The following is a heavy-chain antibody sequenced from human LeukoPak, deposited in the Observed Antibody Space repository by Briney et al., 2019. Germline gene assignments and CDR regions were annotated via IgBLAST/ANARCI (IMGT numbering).Heavy chain of an antibody. Sequence: ASVKVSCKASGYTFTSYGISWVRQAPGQGLEWMGWISAYNGNTNYAQKLQGRVTITTDTSTSTAYMELRSLRSDDTAVYHCARDWRIVGANTHYYYGMDVWGQGATVTVSS. CDR1: GYTFTSYG. J-gene: IGHJ6*02. D-gene: IGHD1-26*01. CDR3: ARDWRIVGANTHYYYGMDV. CDR2: ISAYNGNT. V-gene: IGHV1-18*01.